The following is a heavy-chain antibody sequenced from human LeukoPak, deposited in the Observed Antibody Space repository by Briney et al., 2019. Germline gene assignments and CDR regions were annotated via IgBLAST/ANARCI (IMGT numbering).Heavy chain of an antibody. CDR2: ISSSGSTI. D-gene: IGHD6-13*01. V-gene: IGHV3-48*03. CDR3: ARECEQQLVPNLDGMDV. CDR1: GFTFSSYE. J-gene: IGHJ6*02. Sequence: GGSLRLSCAASGFTFSSYEMNWVRQAPGKGLEWVSYISSSGSTIYYADSVKGRFTISRDNAKNSLYLQMNSLRAEDTAVHYCARECEQQLVPNLDGMDVWGQGTTVTVSS.